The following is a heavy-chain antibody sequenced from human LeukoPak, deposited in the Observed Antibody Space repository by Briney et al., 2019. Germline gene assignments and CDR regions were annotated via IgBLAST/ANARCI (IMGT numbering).Heavy chain of an antibody. CDR3: ARLSGYSSGHYYSDY. D-gene: IGHD3-22*01. J-gene: IGHJ4*02. V-gene: IGHV4-59*01. CDR2: IYYRGST. Sequence: SETLSLTCTVSGGSISSDYWSWIRQLPGKGLEWIGYIYYRGSTNYNPSLKSRVTISVDTSKNQFSLKLSSVTAADTAVYYCARLSGYSSGHYYSDYWGQGTLSPSPQ. CDR1: GGSISSDY.